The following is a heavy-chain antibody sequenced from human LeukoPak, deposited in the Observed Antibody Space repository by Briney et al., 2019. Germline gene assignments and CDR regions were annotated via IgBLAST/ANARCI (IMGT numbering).Heavy chain of an antibody. CDR3: ARDPGAVAEPDY. V-gene: IGHV3-74*01. CDR2: INSDGSST. CDR1: GFTFSSYW. D-gene: IGHD6-19*01. J-gene: IGHJ4*02. Sequence: GGSLRLSCAASGFTFSSYWKHWVRQAPGKGLVWVSRINSDGSSTSYADSVKGRFTISRDNAKNTLYLQMNSLRAEDTAVYYCARDPGAVAEPDYWGQGTLVTVSS.